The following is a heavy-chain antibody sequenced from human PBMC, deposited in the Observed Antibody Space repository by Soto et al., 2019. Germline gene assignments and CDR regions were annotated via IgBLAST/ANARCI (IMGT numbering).Heavy chain of an antibody. D-gene: IGHD3-10*01. CDR2: IIPIFGTA. Sequence: QVQLVQSGAEVKKPGSSVKVSCKASGGTFSSYAISWVRQAPGQGLEWMGGIIPIFGTANYAQKFQGRVTITADESTSTAYMELSSLRSEDTAVYYCARDRESGTMVRGVYYYYYGMDVWGQGTTVTVSS. CDR1: GGTFSSYA. J-gene: IGHJ6*02. CDR3: ARDRESGTMVRGVYYYYYGMDV. V-gene: IGHV1-69*01.